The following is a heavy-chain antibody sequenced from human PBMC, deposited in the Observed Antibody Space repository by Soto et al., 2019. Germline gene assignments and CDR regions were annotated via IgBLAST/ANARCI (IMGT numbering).Heavy chain of an antibody. CDR1: GFTFSSYS. V-gene: IGHV3-21*01. D-gene: IGHD6-13*01. Sequence: EVQLVESGGGLVKPGGSLRLSCEASGFTFSSYSMNWVRQAPGKGLEWVSSISSSSSSIYYADSVKGRFTISRDNAKNSLDVQMNSRRAEGTAVYYCGREAAGWGRRWFDPWGQGTLVTVSS. CDR2: ISSSSSSI. CDR3: GREAAGWGRRWFDP. J-gene: IGHJ5*02.